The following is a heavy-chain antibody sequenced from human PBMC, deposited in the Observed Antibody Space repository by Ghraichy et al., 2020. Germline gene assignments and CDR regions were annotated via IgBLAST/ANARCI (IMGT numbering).Heavy chain of an antibody. J-gene: IGHJ3*02. CDR3: ASSIIAFDK. CDR2: ISSSSSTI. CDR1: GFTFSSYS. D-gene: IGHD2-21*01. V-gene: IGHV3-48*02. Sequence: GGSLRLSCAASGFTFSSYSMNWVRQAPGKGLEWVSYISSSSSTIYYPDSVKGRFTISRDNAKNSLYLQMNSLRDRDTAVYYGASSIIAFDKWGLGTMVTVSS.